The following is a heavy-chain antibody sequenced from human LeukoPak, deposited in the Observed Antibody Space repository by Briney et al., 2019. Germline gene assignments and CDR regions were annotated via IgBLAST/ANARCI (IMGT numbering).Heavy chain of an antibody. CDR3: ATCSSTSCYTDYYYYMDV. V-gene: IGHV1-24*01. Sequence: ASVKVSCKVSGYTLTELSMHWVRQAPGKGLEWRGGFDPEDGETIYAQKFQGRVTMTEDTSTDTAYMELSSLRSEDTAVYYCATCSSTSCYTDYYYYMDVWGKGTTVTVSS. J-gene: IGHJ6*03. D-gene: IGHD2-2*02. CDR2: FDPEDGET. CDR1: GYTLTELS.